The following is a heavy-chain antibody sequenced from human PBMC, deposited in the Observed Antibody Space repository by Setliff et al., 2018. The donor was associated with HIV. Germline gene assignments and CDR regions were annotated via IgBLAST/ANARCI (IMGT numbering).Heavy chain of an antibody. V-gene: IGHV4-4*09. Sequence: SETLSLTCTVSGDSISSYSWNWIRQSPGGGLEWIGFIFSSGSTKYNPSLQSRVTMSIDTSKNEVSLRLKSVTAADTAIYYCARDPWLLGASAGGDNWLDPWGQGTLVTVSS. D-gene: IGHD1-26*01. CDR3: ARDPWLLGASAGGDNWLDP. CDR2: IFSSGST. CDR1: GDSISSYS. J-gene: IGHJ5*02.